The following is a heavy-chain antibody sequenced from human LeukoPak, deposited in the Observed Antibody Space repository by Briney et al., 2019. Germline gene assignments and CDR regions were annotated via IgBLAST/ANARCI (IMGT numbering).Heavy chain of an antibody. CDR1: GFNFHNFA. D-gene: IGHD3-10*01. Sequence: PGGSLRLSCEASGFNFHNFAMHWVRQAPGKGLEWVAVISNDERNKYYTDSVKGRFTISRDNSKSTVYLQMNSLKTEDTAVYYCTTGALWFGELWHDYWGQGTLVTVSS. CDR2: ISNDERNK. V-gene: IGHV3-30*04. J-gene: IGHJ4*02. CDR3: TTGALWFGELWHDY.